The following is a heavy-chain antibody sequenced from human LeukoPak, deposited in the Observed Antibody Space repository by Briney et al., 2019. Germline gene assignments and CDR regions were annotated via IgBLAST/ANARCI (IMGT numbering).Heavy chain of an antibody. Sequence: TGGSLRLSCAASGFTFSNYWMHWVRQAPGKGPVWVSRINSDGSSTTYADSVKGRFTISRDNAKNTLYLQMNNLRAEDTAVYSCARDREIAAGNFFDPWGQGTLVTVSS. D-gene: IGHD6-13*01. J-gene: IGHJ5*02. V-gene: IGHV3-74*01. CDR2: INSDGSST. CDR3: ARDREIAAGNFFDP. CDR1: GFTFSNYW.